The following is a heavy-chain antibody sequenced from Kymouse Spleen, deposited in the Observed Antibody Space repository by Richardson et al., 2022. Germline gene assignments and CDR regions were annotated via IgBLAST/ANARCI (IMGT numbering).Heavy chain of an antibody. CDR3: ARSHPYGSGSYSFDY. J-gene: IGHJ4*02. V-gene: IGHV4-39*01. Sequence: QLQLQESGPGLVKPSETLSLTCTVSGGSISSSSYYWGWIRQPPGKGLEWIGSIYYSGSTYYNPSLKSRVTISVDTSKNQFSLKLSSVTAADTAVYYCARSHPYGSGSYSFDYWGQGTLVTVSS. D-gene: IGHD3-10*01. CDR1: GGSISSSSYY. CDR2: IYYSGST.